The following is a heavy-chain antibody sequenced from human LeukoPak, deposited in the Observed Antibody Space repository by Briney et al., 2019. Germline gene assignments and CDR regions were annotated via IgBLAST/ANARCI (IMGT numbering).Heavy chain of an antibody. J-gene: IGHJ4*02. CDR2: ISSTSSSE. Sequence: GGSLRLSCAASRFTFNSYNMNWVRQAPGKGLEWVSFISSTSSSEYYADSVRGRFTISRDNAKNSLYLQMNSLRVEDTAVYFCATMVRGVVPDYWGQGTLVTVSS. D-gene: IGHD3-10*01. CDR1: RFTFNSYN. V-gene: IGHV3-21*06. CDR3: ATMVRGVVPDY.